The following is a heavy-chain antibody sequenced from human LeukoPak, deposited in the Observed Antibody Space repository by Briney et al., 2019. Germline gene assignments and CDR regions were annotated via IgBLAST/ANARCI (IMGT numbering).Heavy chain of an antibody. V-gene: IGHV4-39*07. CDR2: IYYSGST. CDR1: GGSISSSSYY. D-gene: IGHD4-23*01. Sequence: SETLSLTCTVSGGSISSSSYYWGWIRQPPGKGLEWIGSIYYSGSTYYNPSLKSRVTISVDTSKNQFSLKLSSVTAADTAVYYCARDSKYGGNPDYWGQGTLVTVSS. J-gene: IGHJ4*02. CDR3: ARDSKYGGNPDY.